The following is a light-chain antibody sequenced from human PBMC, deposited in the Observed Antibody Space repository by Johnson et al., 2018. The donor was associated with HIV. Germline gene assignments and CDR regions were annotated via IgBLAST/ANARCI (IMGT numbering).Light chain of an antibody. CDR2: DNN. Sequence: QSVLSQPPSVSAAPGQTVTISCSGSSSNIGNNYVSWYQQLPGTVPKLLIYDNNKRPSGIPDRFSGSKSGTSATLGITGLQTGDEADYYCGTWDNSLNTGAVFGPGTKVTVL. J-gene: IGLJ1*01. V-gene: IGLV1-51*01. CDR1: SSNIGNNY. CDR3: GTWDNSLNTGAV.